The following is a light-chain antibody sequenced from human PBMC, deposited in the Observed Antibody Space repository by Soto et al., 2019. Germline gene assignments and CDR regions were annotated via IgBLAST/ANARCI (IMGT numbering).Light chain of an antibody. Sequence: DIQMTQSPSSLSASVGDRVTITCRASQGINNYLAWYHQRPGNPPKLLIYAASTLQTGVPSRFSGSGSGTDFTLTIPGLQPEDFATYYCQTYNSAPSTFGQGTRLDIK. CDR1: QGINNY. CDR2: AAS. J-gene: IGKJ5*01. V-gene: IGKV1-27*01. CDR3: QTYNSAPST.